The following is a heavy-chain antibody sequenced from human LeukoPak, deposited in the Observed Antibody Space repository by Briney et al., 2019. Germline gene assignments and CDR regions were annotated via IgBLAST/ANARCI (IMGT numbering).Heavy chain of an antibody. CDR3: ARDPTPVTTVTTFDY. D-gene: IGHD4-17*01. CDR2: ISSGGTIT. J-gene: IGHJ4*02. V-gene: IGHV3-11*04. CDR1: EFTFSDYY. Sequence: PGGSLRLSCAASEFTFSDYYMSWIRQAPGKGLEWVSYISSGGTITHYADSVKGRFTISRDNAKSLLYLQMSSLRAEDTAVYYCARDPTPVTTVTTFDYWGQGTLVTVSS.